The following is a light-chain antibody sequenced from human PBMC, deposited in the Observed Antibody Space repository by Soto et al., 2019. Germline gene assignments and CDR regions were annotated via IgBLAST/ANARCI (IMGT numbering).Light chain of an antibody. J-gene: IGLJ1*01. CDR3: CSYAGSSTYV. V-gene: IGLV2-23*01. CDR2: EGS. CDR1: RSDVGTYNL. Sequence: QSVLTQPASVSGSPGQSITISCTGTRSDVGTYNLVSWYQQHPLKAPKLMIYEGSKRPSGVSDRFSGSKSGNTASLTISGLQAEDEADYYCCSYAGSSTYVFGTGTKVTVL.